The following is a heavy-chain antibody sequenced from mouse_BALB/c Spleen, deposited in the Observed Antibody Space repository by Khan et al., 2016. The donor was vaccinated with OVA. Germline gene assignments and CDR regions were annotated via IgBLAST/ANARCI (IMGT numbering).Heavy chain of an antibody. CDR2: INPSAGYT. CDR3: ARDRIDY. CDR1: GYTFTSYW. J-gene: IGHJ2*01. Sequence: QVQLQQSGAELAKPGASVKMSCKASGYTFTSYWMHWVKQRPGQGLEWIGYINPSAGYTDYNQKFKDKATLTADKSSSTAYWQLNSMTSEDSEIYYCARDRIDYWGQGTTLTVSS. V-gene: IGHV1-7*01.